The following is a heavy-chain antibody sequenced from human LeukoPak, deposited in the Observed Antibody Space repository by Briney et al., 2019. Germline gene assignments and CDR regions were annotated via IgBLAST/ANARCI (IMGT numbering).Heavy chain of an antibody. V-gene: IGHV1-69*05. D-gene: IGHD4-23*01. Sequence: GSSVKVSCKASGGTLSSYAISWVRQAPGQGLEWMGGIIPIFGTANYAQKFQGRVTITTDESTSTAYMELSSLRSEDTAVYYCARAAGGNLAFDYWGQGTLVTVSS. CDR3: ARAAGGNLAFDY. J-gene: IGHJ4*02. CDR2: IIPIFGTA. CDR1: GGTLSSYA.